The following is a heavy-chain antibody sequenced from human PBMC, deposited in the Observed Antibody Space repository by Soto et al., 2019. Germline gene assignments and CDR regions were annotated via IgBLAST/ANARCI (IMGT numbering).Heavy chain of an antibody. Sequence: PGGSLRLSCTASGFTFSNYWMSWVRQAPGKGLEWVANIKKDGSDKYYMDSVKGRFTISRDNAKNSLYLEMNNLRAEDTAVYYCATASRGSTFGYDYGWGQGTLVTVSS. CDR3: ATASRGSTFGYDYG. D-gene: IGHD5-12*01. J-gene: IGHJ4*02. CDR1: GFTFSNYW. CDR2: IKKDGSDK. V-gene: IGHV3-7*01.